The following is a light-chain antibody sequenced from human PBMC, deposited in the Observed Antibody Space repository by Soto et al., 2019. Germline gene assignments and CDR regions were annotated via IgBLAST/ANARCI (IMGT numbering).Light chain of an antibody. CDR2: DAS. Sequence: IVLTQSTDTLSLSPGERATLSCRTSQSVSAYLGWYQQKPGQAARLLIYDASTRATGVPARISGSGSGTDFTLTISSLEPEDFAVYYCQQRSNWPITFCQGTLLAIK. V-gene: IGKV3-11*01. CDR1: QSVSAY. J-gene: IGKJ5*01. CDR3: QQRSNWPIT.